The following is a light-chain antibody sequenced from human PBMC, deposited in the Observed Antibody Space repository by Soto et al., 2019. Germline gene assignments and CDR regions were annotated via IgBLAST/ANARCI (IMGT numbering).Light chain of an antibody. J-gene: IGKJ5*01. CDR3: QQRSNWPIT. Sequence: EIVLTQAPATLSLSPGERATLSCRASVTIGNYLAWYQQKPGQAPRLLIYDASNRATGIPARFSGSGSGTDFTLTISSLEPEDFAVYYCQQRSNWPITFGQGTRLEIK. CDR2: DAS. V-gene: IGKV3-11*01. CDR1: VTIGNY.